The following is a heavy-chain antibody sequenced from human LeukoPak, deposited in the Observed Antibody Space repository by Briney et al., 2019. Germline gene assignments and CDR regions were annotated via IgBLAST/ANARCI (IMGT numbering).Heavy chain of an antibody. CDR2: IYPSDSDT. CDR1: GYSFTTYW. D-gene: IGHD3-22*01. J-gene: IGHJ3*02. CDR3: ARRQGYYDSRGYYPWAFDI. Sequence: GESLKISCKGSGYSFTTYWIGWVRQMPGKGLEWMGIIYPSDSDTTYSPSFQGQVTISVDKSVDTAYLQWSSLKASDTAMCYCARRQGYYDSRGYYPWAFDIWAQGTMVTVSS. V-gene: IGHV5-51*01.